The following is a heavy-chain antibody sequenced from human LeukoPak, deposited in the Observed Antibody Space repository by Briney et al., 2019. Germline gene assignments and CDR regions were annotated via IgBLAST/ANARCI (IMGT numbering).Heavy chain of an antibody. Sequence: PGGSLRLSCAASGFTFSSYGMHWVRQAPGKGLEWVAVIWYDGSNKYYADSVKGRFTISRDNSKNTLYLQMNSLRAEDTAVYYCARDLYCSRGSCYYYYGMDVWGQGTTVTVSS. CDR2: IWYDGSNK. V-gene: IGHV3-33*01. CDR3: ARDLYCSRGSCYYYYGMDV. CDR1: GFTFSSYG. J-gene: IGHJ6*02. D-gene: IGHD2-15*01.